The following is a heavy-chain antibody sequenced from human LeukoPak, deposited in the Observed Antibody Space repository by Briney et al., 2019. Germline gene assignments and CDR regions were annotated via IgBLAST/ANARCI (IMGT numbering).Heavy chain of an antibody. CDR1: GFTFSSYE. CDR3: ARERSDIVATIFGYYYYYMDV. V-gene: IGHV3-48*03. J-gene: IGHJ6*03. CDR2: ISSSGSTI. D-gene: IGHD5-12*01. Sequence: GGSLRLSCAASGFTFSSYEMNWVRQAPGRGLEWVSYISSSGSTIYYAGSVKGRFTISRDNAKNSLYLQMNSLRAEDTAVYYCARERSDIVATIFGYYYYYMDVWGKGATVTISS.